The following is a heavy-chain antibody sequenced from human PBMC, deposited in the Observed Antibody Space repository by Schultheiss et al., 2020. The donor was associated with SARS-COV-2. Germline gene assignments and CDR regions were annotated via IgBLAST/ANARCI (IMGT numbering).Heavy chain of an antibody. J-gene: IGHJ4*02. CDR1: GFTVSSNY. CDR2: ISSSSSYI. CDR3: AIGKIVFDY. V-gene: IGHV3-21*01. Sequence: GGSLRLSCAASGFTVSSNYMSWVRQAPGKGLEWVSSISSSSSYIYYADSVKGRFTISRDNAKNTLYLQMNSLRAEDTAVYYCAIGKIVFDYWGQGTLVTVAS. D-gene: IGHD3-16*02.